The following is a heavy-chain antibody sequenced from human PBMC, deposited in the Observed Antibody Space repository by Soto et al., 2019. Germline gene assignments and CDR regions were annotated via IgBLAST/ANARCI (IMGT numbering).Heavy chain of an antibody. J-gene: IGHJ4*02. CDR1: GFTFSRYT. CDR2: ISDDGNNK. Sequence: QVQLVESGGGVVQPGRSLRLSCAASGFTFSRYTMHWVRQAPGKGLEWMAFISDDGNNKYYADSVKGQFTISRDNSKNTLYLQMNSLRTEDTAVYYCARDEEGGIDCDLGHWGQGTLVTVSS. V-gene: IGHV3-30-3*01. CDR3: ARDEEGGIDCDLGH. D-gene: IGHD1-26*01.